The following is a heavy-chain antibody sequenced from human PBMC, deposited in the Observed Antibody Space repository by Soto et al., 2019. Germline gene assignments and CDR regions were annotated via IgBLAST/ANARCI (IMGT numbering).Heavy chain of an antibody. CDR3: ARAPERGSGSYPPHYYYYYMDV. CDR2: ISSSSSTI. CDR1: GFTFSSYS. D-gene: IGHD3-10*01. J-gene: IGHJ6*03. V-gene: IGHV3-48*01. Sequence: GGSLRLSCAASGFTFSSYSMNWVRQAPGKGLEWVSYISSSSSTIYYADSVKGRFTISRDNAKNSLYLQMNSLRAEDTAVYYCARAPERGSGSYPPHYYYYYMDVWGKGTTVTVSS.